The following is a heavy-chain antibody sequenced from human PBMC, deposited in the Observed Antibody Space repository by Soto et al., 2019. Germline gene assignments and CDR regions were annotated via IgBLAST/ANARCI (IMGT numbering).Heavy chain of an antibody. J-gene: IGHJ4*02. CDR3: ARGTEYGSGSRG. D-gene: IGHD3-10*01. CDR1: GGSISSGGYY. CDR2: IYYSGST. Sequence: QVQLQESGPGLVKPSQTLSLTCTVSGGSISSGGYYWSWIRQHPGKGLEWIGYIYYSGSTYYNPSPKRRVTISVDASKNQFSLKLSSVTAADTAVYYCARGTEYGSGSRGWGQGTLVTVSS. V-gene: IGHV4-31*03.